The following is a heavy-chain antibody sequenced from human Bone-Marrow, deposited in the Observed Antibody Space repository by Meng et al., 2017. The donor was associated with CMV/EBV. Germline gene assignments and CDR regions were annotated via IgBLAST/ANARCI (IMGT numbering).Heavy chain of an antibody. CDR1: GGSFSGYY. V-gene: IGHV4-34*01. Sequence: SETLSLTCAVYGGSFSGYYWSWIRQPPGKGLEWIGEINHSGSTNYNPSLKSRVTISVDTSKNQFSLKLSSVTAADTAVYYCARNSLLPAAITYYYYGMDVWGQGTTDTVSS. J-gene: IGHJ6*02. CDR3: ARNSLLPAAITYYYYGMDV. CDR2: INHSGST. D-gene: IGHD2-2*01.